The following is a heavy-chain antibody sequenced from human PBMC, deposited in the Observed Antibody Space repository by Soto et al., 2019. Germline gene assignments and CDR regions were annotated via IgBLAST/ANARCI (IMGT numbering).Heavy chain of an antibody. J-gene: IGHJ4*02. CDR1: GGSISSGDYY. CDR2: IHYSGST. D-gene: IGHD4-17*01. CDR3: ARVTTVTCFDY. V-gene: IGHV4-30-4*01. Sequence: QVQLQESGPGLVKPSQTLSLTCTVSGGSISSGDYYWSWIRQPPGKGLEWIGYIHYSGSTYHNPSVKSRVSISADTSKNQFSLKLASVTAADTAMYFCARVTTVTCFDYWGQGTLVTVSS.